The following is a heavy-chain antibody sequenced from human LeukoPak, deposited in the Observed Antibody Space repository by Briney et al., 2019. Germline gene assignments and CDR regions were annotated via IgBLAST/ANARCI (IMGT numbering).Heavy chain of an antibody. J-gene: IGHJ4*02. CDR2: IYSDGST. Sequence: GGSLRLSCVASGFTVSSNYLSWVRQAPGKGLEWVSVIYSDGSTYYTDSLKGRFTIFRDNSKNTVYLQMNSLRVEDTAVYYCARKSTVVTPGVFDDWGQGTLVTVSS. D-gene: IGHD4-23*01. V-gene: IGHV3-66*01. CDR3: ARKSTVVTPGVFDD. CDR1: GFTVSSNY.